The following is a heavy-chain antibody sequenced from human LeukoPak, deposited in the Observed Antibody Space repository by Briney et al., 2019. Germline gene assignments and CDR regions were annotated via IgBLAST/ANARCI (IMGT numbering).Heavy chain of an antibody. CDR3: ARYPAFHIVIENAFDI. CDR2: INSDGSNT. D-gene: IGHD2/OR15-2a*01. Sequence: GGSLRLSCAASGFTFSSYWMHWVRQAPGKGLVWVSRINSDGSNTSYADSMKGRFTITRNNAKNTLYQQMNSLIADDTAVYYCARYPAFHIVIENAFDIWGQGTMVTVSS. V-gene: IGHV3-74*01. CDR1: GFTFSSYW. J-gene: IGHJ3*02.